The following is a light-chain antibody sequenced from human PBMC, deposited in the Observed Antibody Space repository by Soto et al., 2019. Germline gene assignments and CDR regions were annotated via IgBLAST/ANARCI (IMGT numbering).Light chain of an antibody. CDR3: QQYGTSLFT. CDR1: QSFSSSY. Sequence: EIVLTQSPCTLSLSPGERATLSCRASQSFSSSYLAWYQQKPGQAPRLLIYGASSRATGIPDRFSGSESGTDFTLTISRLEPEDFAVYYCQQYGTSLFTFGQGTKLEI. J-gene: IGKJ2*01. V-gene: IGKV3-20*01. CDR2: GAS.